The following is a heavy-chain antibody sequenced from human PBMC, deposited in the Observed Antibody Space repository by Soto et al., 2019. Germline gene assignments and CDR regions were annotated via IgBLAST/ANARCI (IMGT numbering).Heavy chain of an antibody. J-gene: IGHJ4*02. D-gene: IGHD3-10*01. Sequence: SETLSLTCSVSGGSISSGDYYWNWIRQPPGKGLEWIGHIYYSGSTYYNSSLKSRVTISLDTSKNQFSLKLSSVTAADTAVYYCARVWGYYFDYWGQGTLVTVSS. CDR3: ARVWGYYFDY. CDR2: IYYSGST. CDR1: GGSISSGDYY. V-gene: IGHV4-30-4*02.